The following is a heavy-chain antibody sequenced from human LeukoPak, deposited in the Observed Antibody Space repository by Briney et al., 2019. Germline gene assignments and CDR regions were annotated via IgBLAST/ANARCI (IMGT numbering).Heavy chain of an antibody. D-gene: IGHD1-14*01. CDR3: AKRNNREFDY. V-gene: IGHV3-23*01. J-gene: IGHJ4*02. CDR1: GFTFNTYA. CDR2: IGTSGSGT. Sequence: GGSLRLSCAASGFTFNTYAMSWVRQAPGKGLEWVSGIGTSGSGTYYADPVKGRFTISRDNSKNSLYLLMNNLRAEDTAIYYCAKRNNREFDYWGQGTLVTVSS.